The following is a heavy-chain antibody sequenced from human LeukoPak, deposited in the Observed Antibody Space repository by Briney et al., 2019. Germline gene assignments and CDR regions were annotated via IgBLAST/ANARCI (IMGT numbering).Heavy chain of an antibody. CDR3: VRDLDLGGYSSFEY. Sequence: GGSLRLSCAASGFXFSSYFWMHWVRQAPGKGLVWVSRIKSDGSSSTYAHSVKGRFTISRDNAKNSLYLQMNTLRAKDMAVYYCVRDLDLGGYSSFEYWGQGTLVTVSS. CDR2: IKSDGSSS. J-gene: IGHJ4*02. CDR1: GFXFSSYFW. D-gene: IGHD4-23*01. V-gene: IGHV3-74*01.